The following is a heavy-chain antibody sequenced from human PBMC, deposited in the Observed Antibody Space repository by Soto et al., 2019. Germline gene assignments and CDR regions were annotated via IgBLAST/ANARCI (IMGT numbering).Heavy chain of an antibody. CDR1: GYTFTRYA. CDR3: ARDYCSGGSCYFDY. J-gene: IGHJ4*02. CDR2: INAGNGNT. D-gene: IGHD2-15*01. V-gene: IGHV1-3*01. Sequence: ASVKVSCKASGYTFTRYAMHWVRQAPGQRLEWMGWINAGNGNTKYSQKFQGRVTITRDTSASTAYMELSSLRSEDTAVYYCARDYCSGGSCYFDYWGQGTLVTVSS.